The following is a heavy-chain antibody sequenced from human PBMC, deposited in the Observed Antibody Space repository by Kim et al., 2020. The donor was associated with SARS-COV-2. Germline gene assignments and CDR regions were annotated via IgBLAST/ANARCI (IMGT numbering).Heavy chain of an antibody. CDR2: IYYSGST. CDR1: GGSISSYY. J-gene: IGHJ6*02. CDR3: ARGTGSGSYYNNPGWGYYYYGMDV. Sequence: SETLSLTCTVSGGSISSYYWSWIRQPPGKGLEWIGYIYYSGSTNYNPSLKSRVTISVDTSKNQFSLKLSSVTAADTAVYYCARGTGSGSYYNNPGWGYYYYGMDVWGQGTTVTVSS. D-gene: IGHD3-10*01. V-gene: IGHV4-59*01.